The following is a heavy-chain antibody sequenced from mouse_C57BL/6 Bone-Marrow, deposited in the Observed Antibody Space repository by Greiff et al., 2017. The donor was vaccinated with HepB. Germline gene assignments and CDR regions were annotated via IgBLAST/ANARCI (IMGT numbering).Heavy chain of an antibody. V-gene: IGHV1-22*01. D-gene: IGHD1-1*01. CDR2: INPNNGGT. J-gene: IGHJ2*01. CDR1: GYTFTDYN. CDR3: ARSFYYYGSSLDY. Sequence: EVKLQESGPELVKPGASVKMSCKASGYTFTDYNMHWVKQSHGKSLEWIGYINPNNGGTSYNQKFKGKATLTVNKSSSTAYMELRSLTSEDSAVYYCARSFYYYGSSLDYWGQGTTLTVSS.